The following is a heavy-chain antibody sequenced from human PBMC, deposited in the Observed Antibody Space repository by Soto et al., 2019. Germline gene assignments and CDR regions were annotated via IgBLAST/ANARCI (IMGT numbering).Heavy chain of an antibody. J-gene: IGHJ5*02. CDR2: INAGNGNT. Sequence: ASVKVSCKASGYTFTTYAMHWVRQAPGQRLEWMGWINAGNGNTKYSQKFQGRVTITSDTSASIAYMELSSLRSEDTAVYYCARSYCSGGSCATNYFDPWGQGTPVTVSS. D-gene: IGHD2-15*01. CDR1: GYTFTTYA. CDR3: ARSYCSGGSCATNYFDP. V-gene: IGHV1-3*01.